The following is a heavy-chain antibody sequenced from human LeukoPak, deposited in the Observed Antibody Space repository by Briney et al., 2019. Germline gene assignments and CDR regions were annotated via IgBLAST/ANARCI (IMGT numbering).Heavy chain of an antibody. V-gene: IGHV3-53*01. CDR3: ARVEGATFYLDD. J-gene: IGHJ4*02. CDR1: GFXVSSNY. Sequence: PGGSLRLSCAASGFXVSSNYMSWVRQAPGKGLEWVSIIYSGGSTYYADSVRGRFTISRDNSKNTLYLQMNSLRAEDTAVYYCARVEGATFYLDDWGQGTLVTVSS. D-gene: IGHD1-26*01. CDR2: IYSGGST.